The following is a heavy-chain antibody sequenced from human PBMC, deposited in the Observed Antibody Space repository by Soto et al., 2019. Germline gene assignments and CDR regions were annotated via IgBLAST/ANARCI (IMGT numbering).Heavy chain of an antibody. CDR2: VYYSGTT. V-gene: IGHV4-39*01. D-gene: IGHD6-19*01. CDR1: VGSISSSIYY. J-gene: IGHJ4*02. CDR3: ARLRHLGYSSGWLPPFDS. Sequence: QLQLQESGPGRVKPSETLSLPCTVSVGSISSSIYYWGWIRQPPGKGLEWIGRVYYSGTTYYNPSLKSRLTISVDTSKNQFSLKQSSVTAADTAVYYCARLRHLGYSSGWLPPFDSWGQGTLVTVSS.